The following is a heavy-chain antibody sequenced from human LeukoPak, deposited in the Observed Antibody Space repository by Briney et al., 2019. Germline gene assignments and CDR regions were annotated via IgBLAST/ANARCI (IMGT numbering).Heavy chain of an antibody. CDR1: GFTFSSYG. J-gene: IGHJ3*02. Sequence: PGGSLRLSCAASGFTFSSYGMHWVRQAPGKGLEWVAFIRYDGSNKYYADSVKGRFTISRDNSKNTLYLQMNSLRAEDTAVYYCARDSGSYVDAFDIWGQGTMVTVSS. CDR2: IRYDGSNK. CDR3: ARDSGSYVDAFDI. D-gene: IGHD1-26*01. V-gene: IGHV3-30*02.